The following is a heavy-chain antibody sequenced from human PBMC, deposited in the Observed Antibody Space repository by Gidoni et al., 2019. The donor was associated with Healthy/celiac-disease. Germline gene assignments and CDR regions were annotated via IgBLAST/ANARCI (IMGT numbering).Heavy chain of an antibody. D-gene: IGHD3-9*01. CDR1: GFTFDDYA. Sequence: EVQLVESGGGLVQPGRSLRLSCAASGFTFDDYAMHWVRQAPGKGLEWVSGISWNSGSIGYADSVKGRFTISRDNAKNSLYLQMNSLRAEDTALYYCAKDRYTYYDILTGVFDYWGQGTLVTVSS. V-gene: IGHV3-9*01. CDR3: AKDRYTYYDILTGVFDY. CDR2: ISWNSGSI. J-gene: IGHJ4*02.